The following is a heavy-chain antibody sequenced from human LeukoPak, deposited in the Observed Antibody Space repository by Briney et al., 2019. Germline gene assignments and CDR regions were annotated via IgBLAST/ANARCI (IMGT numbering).Heavy chain of an antibody. D-gene: IGHD1-26*01. CDR3: ARVMGGGFDY. Sequence: GGSLRLSCAASGFTFSSYWMSWVRQAPGKGLEWVANINEDGSEKYYVQSVKGRFTISRDNAKNSLYVQMSSLRAEDTAVYYCARVMGGGFDYWGQGTLVTVSS. J-gene: IGHJ4*02. CDR1: GFTFSSYW. CDR2: INEDGSEK. V-gene: IGHV3-7*01.